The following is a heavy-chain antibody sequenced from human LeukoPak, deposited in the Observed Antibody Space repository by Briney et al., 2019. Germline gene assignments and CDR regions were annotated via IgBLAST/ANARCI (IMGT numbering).Heavy chain of an antibody. D-gene: IGHD6-13*01. CDR2: ISSSSSYI. Sequence: GGSLRLSCAASGFTFSSYIMNWVRQAPGKGLEWVSSISSSSSYIYYADSVKGRFTISRDNAKNSLYLQMNSLRAEDTAVYCCARDLDSSFDYWGQGTLVTVSS. CDR1: GFTFSSYI. CDR3: ARDLDSSFDY. V-gene: IGHV3-21*01. J-gene: IGHJ4*02.